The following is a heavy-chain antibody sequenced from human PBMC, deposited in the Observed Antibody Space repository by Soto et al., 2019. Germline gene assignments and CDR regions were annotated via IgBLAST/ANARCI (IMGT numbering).Heavy chain of an antibody. Sequence: GGSLRLSCATSGFTFSTSGMTWVRQAPGKGLEWVSSISDSGRSTFYAESVKGRFTISRDNSRNTLYLQMISLTAEDTAVYYCAKRAQVWSFDSWGQGTLVTVSS. V-gene: IGHV3-23*01. J-gene: IGHJ4*02. CDR2: ISDSGRST. D-gene: IGHD2-8*02. CDR3: AKRAQVWSFDS. CDR1: GFTFSTSG.